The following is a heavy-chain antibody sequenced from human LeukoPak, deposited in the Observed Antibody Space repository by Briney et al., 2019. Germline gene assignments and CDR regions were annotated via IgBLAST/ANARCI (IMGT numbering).Heavy chain of an antibody. D-gene: IGHD6-13*01. CDR2: IIPIFGTA. Sequence: ASVEVSCKASGGTFSSYAISWVRQAPGQGLEWMGRIIPIFGTANYAQKFQGRVTITTDESTSTAYMELSSLRSEDTAVYYCARVLLAAAGYDYWGQGTLVTVSS. V-gene: IGHV1-69*05. CDR1: GGTFSSYA. J-gene: IGHJ4*02. CDR3: ARVLLAAAGYDY.